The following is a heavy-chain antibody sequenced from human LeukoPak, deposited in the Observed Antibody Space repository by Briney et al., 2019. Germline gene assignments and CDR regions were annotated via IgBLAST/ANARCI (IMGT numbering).Heavy chain of an antibody. Sequence: KASETLSLTCTVSGGSISTYYWSWIRQPPGKGLEWIGYIYYSGNTKYNPSLKSRVTISVDTSKNQFSLKLSSVTAADTAVYYCARTTEAHSWRTRYYDYYMDVWGKGTTVTVSS. J-gene: IGHJ6*03. CDR3: ARTTEAHSWRTRYYDYYMDV. D-gene: IGHD6-13*01. CDR1: GGSISTYY. V-gene: IGHV4-59*01. CDR2: IYYSGNT.